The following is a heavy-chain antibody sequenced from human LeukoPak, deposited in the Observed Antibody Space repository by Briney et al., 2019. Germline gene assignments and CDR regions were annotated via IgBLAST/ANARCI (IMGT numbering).Heavy chain of an antibody. CDR2: IYYSGST. V-gene: IGHV4-59*01. CDR1: GGSISSYY. CDR3: ARGVVWGSYRHLDY. J-gene: IGHJ4*02. D-gene: IGHD3-16*02. Sequence: PSETLSLTCTVSGGSISSYYWSWIRQPPGKGLEWIGYIYYSGSTSYNPSLKSRVTISVDTSKNQFSLKLSSVTAADTAVYYCARGVVWGSYRHLDYWGQGTLVTVSS.